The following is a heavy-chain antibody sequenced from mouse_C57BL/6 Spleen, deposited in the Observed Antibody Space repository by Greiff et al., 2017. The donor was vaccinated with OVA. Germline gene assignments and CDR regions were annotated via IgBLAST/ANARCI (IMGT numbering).Heavy chain of an antibody. CDR2: ISNGGGST. J-gene: IGHJ1*03. CDR3: ARPRVTRYFDV. Sequence: EVKLVESGGGLVQPGGSLKLSCAASGFTFSDYYMYWVRQTPEKRLEWVAYISNGGGSTYYPDTVKGRFTISSDNAKNTLYLQMSRLKSEDTAMYYCARPRVTRYFDVWGTGTTVTVSS. V-gene: IGHV5-12*01. CDR1: GFTFSDYY. D-gene: IGHD2-2*01.